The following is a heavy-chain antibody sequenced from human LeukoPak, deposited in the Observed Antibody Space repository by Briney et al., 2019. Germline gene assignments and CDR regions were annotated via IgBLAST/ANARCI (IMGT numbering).Heavy chain of an antibody. J-gene: IGHJ4*02. Sequence: PGGSLRLSCGASGFTFGSHAMYWVRQAPGKGLEGVAGIFGSGGSPHYADPVKGRFTISRDNSRNTVYLQINSLRAEDTAVYYCGKTTVGYSSGQKPAWPVDYWGQGTLVTVSS. V-gene: IGHV3-23*01. D-gene: IGHD5-18*01. CDR3: GKTTVGYSSGQKPAWPVDY. CDR1: GFTFGSHA. CDR2: IFGSGGSP.